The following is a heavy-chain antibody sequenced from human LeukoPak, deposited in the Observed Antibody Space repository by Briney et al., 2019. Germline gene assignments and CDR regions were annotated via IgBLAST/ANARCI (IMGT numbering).Heavy chain of an antibody. D-gene: IGHD3-22*01. CDR3: ARGLYYFDTSGYLYY. Sequence: WGSLILSCAASGFTVSSNYMSWVRQAPGKGLEWVSVIYSGGSTYYADSVKGRFTISRDNSKNTLYLQMNSLRAEDTAVYYCARGLYYFDTSGYLYYWGQGTSVPVSS. J-gene: IGHJ4*02. CDR1: GFTVSSNY. CDR2: IYSGGST. V-gene: IGHV3-53*01.